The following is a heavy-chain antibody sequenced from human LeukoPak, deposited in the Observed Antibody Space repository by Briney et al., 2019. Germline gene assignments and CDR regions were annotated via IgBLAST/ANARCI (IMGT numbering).Heavy chain of an antibody. V-gene: IGHV4-59*01. J-gene: IGHJ4*02. CDR3: ARAISWYGYFDY. CDR1: GGSISTYY. D-gene: IGHD6-13*01. Sequence: SETLSLTCTVSGGSISTYYWSWIRQPPGKGLEWIGYIYYSGSTNYNPSLKSRVTISVDRSKNQFSLKLSSVTAADTAVYYCARAISWYGYFDYWGQGTLVIVPS. CDR2: IYYSGST.